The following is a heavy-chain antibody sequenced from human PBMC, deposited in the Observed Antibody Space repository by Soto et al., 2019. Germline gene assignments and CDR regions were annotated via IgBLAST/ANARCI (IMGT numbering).Heavy chain of an antibody. J-gene: IGHJ6*02. D-gene: IGHD2-8*01. CDR3: ARGPNNVQIVYAILGVNGMDV. CDR2: ISSSSSYI. CDR1: GFTLSSYS. V-gene: IGHV3-21*01. Sequence: GGSLRLSCAASGFTLSSYSMNWVRQAPGKGLEWVSSISSSSSYIYYADSVKVRFTISRDNAKNSLYLQMNSLRAEDTAVYYCARGPNNVQIVYAILGVNGMDVWGQGTTETVSS.